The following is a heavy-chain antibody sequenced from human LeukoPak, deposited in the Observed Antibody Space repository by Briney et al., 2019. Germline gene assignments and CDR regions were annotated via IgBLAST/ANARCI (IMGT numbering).Heavy chain of an antibody. V-gene: IGHV1-69*05. J-gene: IGHJ4*02. D-gene: IGHD2-2*02. Sequence: SVKVSCKASGGTFSSYAISWVRQAPGQGLEWMGGIIPIFGTANYAQKFQGRVTITTDESTSTAYMELSSLRSEDTAVYYCARGADYCSSTSCYTTDYFDYWGQGTLVTVSP. CDR2: IIPIFGTA. CDR1: GGTFSSYA. CDR3: ARGADYCSSTSCYTTDYFDY.